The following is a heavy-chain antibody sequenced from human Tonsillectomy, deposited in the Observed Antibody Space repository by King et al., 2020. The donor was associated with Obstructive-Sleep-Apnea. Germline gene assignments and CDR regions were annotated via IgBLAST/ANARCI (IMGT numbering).Heavy chain of an antibody. V-gene: IGHV3-33*01. CDR3: ARGSGSYRYGYYFDY. J-gene: IGHJ4*02. CDR1: GFTFSSYG. Sequence: QLVQSGGGVVQPEWSLRVSCAASGFTFSSYGMHWVRQAPGKGLEWVAAIWYDGNNKFYADSVKGRFTISRDNSKNTLYLQMDSLRVEDTAVYYCARGSGSYRYGYYFDYWGQGTLVTVSS. D-gene: IGHD3-16*02. CDR2: IWYDGNNK.